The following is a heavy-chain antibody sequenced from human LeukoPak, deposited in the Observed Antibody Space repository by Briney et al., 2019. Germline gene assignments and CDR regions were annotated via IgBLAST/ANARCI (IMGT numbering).Heavy chain of an antibody. J-gene: IGHJ6*03. CDR2: ISAYNGNT. D-gene: IGHD1-1*01. Sequence: ASVKVSCKASGYTFTSYGISWVRQAPGQGLEWMGWISAYNGNTNYAQKLQGRVTITTDTSTSTAYMELRSLRSDATAVYYCARLQLQINYYYYMDVWGKGTTVTVSS. CDR1: GYTFTSYG. V-gene: IGHV1-18*01. CDR3: ARLQLQINYYYYMDV.